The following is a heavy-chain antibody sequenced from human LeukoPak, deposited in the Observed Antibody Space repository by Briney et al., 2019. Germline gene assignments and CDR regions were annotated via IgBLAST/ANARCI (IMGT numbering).Heavy chain of an antibody. D-gene: IGHD6-19*01. J-gene: IGHJ4*02. V-gene: IGHV3-74*01. Sequence: PGGCLRLSRAASGYTLCSSSTQGVPQAPTKGRVWVSRVPSDGSSTTYADSVKCRFTISRDNAKNTLYLQMDSLRAEDTAVYYCARGSTQYSSGWYGLDYWGQGTLVTVSS. CDR2: VPSDGSST. CDR3: ARGSTQYSSGWYGLDY. CDR1: GYTLCSSS.